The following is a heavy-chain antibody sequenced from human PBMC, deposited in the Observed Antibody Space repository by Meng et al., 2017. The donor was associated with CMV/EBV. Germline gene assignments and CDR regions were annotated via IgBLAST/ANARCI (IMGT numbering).Heavy chain of an antibody. Sequence: SETLSLTCTVSGYSISSGYYWGWIRQPPGKGLEWIGSIYHSGSTYYNPSLKSRVTISVDTSKNQFSLKLSSVTAADTAVYYCARPYLFRAAGEFDAFDIWGQGTMVTV. J-gene: IGHJ3*02. CDR1: GYSISSGYY. V-gene: IGHV4-38-2*02. CDR2: IYHSGST. D-gene: IGHD3-10*01. CDR3: ARPYLFRAAGEFDAFDI.